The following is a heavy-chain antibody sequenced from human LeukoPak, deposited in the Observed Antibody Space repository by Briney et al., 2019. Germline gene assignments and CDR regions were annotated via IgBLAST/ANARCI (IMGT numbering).Heavy chain of an antibody. CDR1: GFTFSSYS. Sequence: PGGSLRLSCAASGFTFSSYSMNWVRQAPGKGLEWVSSISSSSSYIYYADSVKGRFTISRDNAKSSLYLQMNSLRAEDTAVYYCARDPYGDYAEYFQHWGQGTLVTVSS. V-gene: IGHV3-21*01. CDR2: ISSSSSYI. CDR3: ARDPYGDYAEYFQH. J-gene: IGHJ1*01. D-gene: IGHD4-17*01.